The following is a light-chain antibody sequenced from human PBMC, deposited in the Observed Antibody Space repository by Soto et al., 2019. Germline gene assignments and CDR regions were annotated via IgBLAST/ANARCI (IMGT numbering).Light chain of an antibody. Sequence: QSALTHPPSVSAAPGQKVTISFSGSSSNIGGNSVSWYQQLPGTAPQLLIYDDNKRPSGISDRFYGSKSGTSATLGIIGCQTGDEADYYCGSWDSSLSAYVFGTGTKVTVL. CDR2: DDN. CDR1: SSNIGGNS. J-gene: IGLJ1*01. CDR3: GSWDSSLSAYV. V-gene: IGLV1-51*01.